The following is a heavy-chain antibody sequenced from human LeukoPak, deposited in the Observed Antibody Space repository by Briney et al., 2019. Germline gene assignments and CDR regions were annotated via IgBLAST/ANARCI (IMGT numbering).Heavy chain of an antibody. CDR1: GFTFSTYG. J-gene: IGHJ6*03. CDR3: ASESVVVAAYYYYYYYYMDV. V-gene: IGHV3-7*01. Sequence: GGSLRLSCVASGFTFSTYGMSWVRQAPGKGLEWVANIKQDGSEKYYVDSVKGRFTISRDNAKNSLYLQMNSLRAEDTAVYYCASESVVVAAYYYYYYYYMDVWGKGTTVTISS. CDR2: IKQDGSEK. D-gene: IGHD2-15*01.